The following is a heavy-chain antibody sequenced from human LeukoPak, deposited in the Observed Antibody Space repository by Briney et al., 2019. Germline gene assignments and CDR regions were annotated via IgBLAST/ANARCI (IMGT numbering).Heavy chain of an antibody. J-gene: IGHJ4*02. Sequence: SETLSLTCTVSGGSISSSSYYWGWIRQPPGKGLEWIGSIYYSGSTYYNPSLKSRVTISVDTSKNQFSLKLSSVTAADTAVYYCASTAAADNDYWGQGTLVTVSS. V-gene: IGHV4-39*07. CDR2: IYYSGST. D-gene: IGHD6-13*01. CDR3: ASTAAADNDY. CDR1: GGSISSSSYY.